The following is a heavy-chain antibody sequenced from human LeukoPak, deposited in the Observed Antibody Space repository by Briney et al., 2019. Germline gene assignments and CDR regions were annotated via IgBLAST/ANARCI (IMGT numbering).Heavy chain of an antibody. CDR2: IKNDGINK. D-gene: IGHD6-19*01. CDR3: AKGAGVHDAFDI. V-gene: IGHV3-30*18. J-gene: IGHJ3*02. Sequence: GRSLRLSCAASGFTFSSYGMHWVRQAPGKGLEWVAVIKNDGINKYYTDSVKGRFTISRDNSKNTLYLQMNSLRAEDTAVYFCAKGAGVHDAFDIWGQGTMVTVSS. CDR1: GFTFSSYG.